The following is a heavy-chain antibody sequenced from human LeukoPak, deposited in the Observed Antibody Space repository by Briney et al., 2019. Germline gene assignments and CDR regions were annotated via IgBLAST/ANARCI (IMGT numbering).Heavy chain of an antibody. V-gene: IGHV1-8*01. CDR1: GYTFTSYD. CDR3: ASPVKYYDTWSGYPPFDY. J-gene: IGHJ4*02. Sequence: ASVKVSCKASGYTFTSYDVNWVRQATGQGLEWMGWMNPNSGNTGLAQKFQGRVTLTRDTSLSTAYMELSSLRSEDTAIYYCASPVKYYDTWSGYPPFDYWGQGTLVTVSS. CDR2: MNPNSGNT. D-gene: IGHD3-3*01.